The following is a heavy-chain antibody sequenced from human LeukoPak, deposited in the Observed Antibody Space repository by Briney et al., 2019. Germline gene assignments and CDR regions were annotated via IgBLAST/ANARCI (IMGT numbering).Heavy chain of an antibody. CDR3: AKDPGYCSGGSCYG. V-gene: IGHV3-23*01. CDR1: GFTFSSYT. CDR2: ITTSDGNT. J-gene: IGHJ4*02. Sequence: PGGSLRLSCAASGFTFSSYTMSWVRQAPGKGLEWVSTITTSDGNTYYADSVKGRFTVSRDNSKNTLFLQMNSLRAEDTAVYYCAKDPGYCSGGSCYGWGQGTLVTVSS. D-gene: IGHD2-15*01.